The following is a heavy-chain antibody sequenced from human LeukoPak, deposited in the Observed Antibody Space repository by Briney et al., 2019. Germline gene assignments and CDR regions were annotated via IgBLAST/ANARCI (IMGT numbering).Heavy chain of an antibody. Sequence: ASVKVSCKASGYTFTSYDINWVRQATGQGLEWMGWMNPNSGNTGYAQKFQGRVTMIRNTSISTAYMELSSLRSEDTAVYYCARGRHPIQLWLIWGQGTLVTVSS. V-gene: IGHV1-8*01. J-gene: IGHJ4*02. CDR1: GYTFTSYD. CDR2: MNPNSGNT. D-gene: IGHD5-18*01. CDR3: ARGRHPIQLWLI.